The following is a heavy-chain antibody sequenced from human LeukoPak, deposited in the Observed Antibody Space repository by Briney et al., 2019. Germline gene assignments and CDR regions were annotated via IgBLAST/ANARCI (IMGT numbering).Heavy chain of an antibody. D-gene: IGHD5-24*01. J-gene: IGHJ4*02. CDR1: GFTFSSYA. CDR2: ISGSGDST. Sequence: GGSLRLSCAASGFTFSSYAMSWVRQTPGKGLEWVSTISGSGDSTHYADSVKGRFTISRDNSKNTLYLQMNSLRAEDTAVYFCAREPWGDGYPFDSWGQGTPVTVSS. V-gene: IGHV3-23*01. CDR3: AREPWGDGYPFDS.